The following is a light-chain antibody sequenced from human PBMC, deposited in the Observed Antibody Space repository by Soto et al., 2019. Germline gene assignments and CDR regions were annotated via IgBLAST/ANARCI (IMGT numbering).Light chain of an antibody. CDR1: QSVSRGY. J-gene: IGKJ5*01. Sequence: EIVLTQSPGTLSLSPGERATLSCRASQSVSRGYLAWYQQKPGQAPRLLIYGTSSRATGIPDMFSASGSGTDFTLTISRLEPEDFALYYCLQYDRAPPITCGQGT. CDR2: GTS. V-gene: IGKV3-20*01. CDR3: LQYDRAPPIT.